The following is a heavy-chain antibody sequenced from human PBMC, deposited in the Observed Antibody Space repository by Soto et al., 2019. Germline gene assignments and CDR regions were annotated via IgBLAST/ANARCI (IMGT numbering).Heavy chain of an antibody. CDR3: ARSGTSGLFLDAFDV. CDR2: IYSGGNT. J-gene: IGHJ3*01. Sequence: GGSLRLSCVVSEFSVSSNYMSWVRQAPGKGLEWVSVIYSGGNTYYADSVRGRFTISSDNSKNTLYLQMSSLRAEDTAVYYCARSGTSGLFLDAFDVWGQGTMVTVSS. CDR1: EFSVSSNY. V-gene: IGHV3-66*01. D-gene: IGHD1-7*01.